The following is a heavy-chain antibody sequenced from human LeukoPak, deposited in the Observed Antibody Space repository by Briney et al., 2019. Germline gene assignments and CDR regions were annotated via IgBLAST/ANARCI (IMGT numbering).Heavy chain of an antibody. CDR1: GFTFDDYA. J-gene: IGHJ4*02. V-gene: IGHV3-43*02. D-gene: IGHD3-3*01. CDR3: ATGRFMDHFDY. CDR2: ISGDGGST. Sequence: GGSLRLSCAASGFTFDDYAMHWVRQAPGKGLEWVSLISGDGGSTYYADSVKGRFTISRDNSKNSLYLQMNSLRTEDTALYYCATGRFMDHFDYWGQGTLVTVSS.